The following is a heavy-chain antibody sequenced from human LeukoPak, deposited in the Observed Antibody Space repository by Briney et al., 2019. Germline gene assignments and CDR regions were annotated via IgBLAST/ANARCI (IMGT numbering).Heavy chain of an antibody. Sequence: GASVTVSSKASGYTFTGYYMHWVRQAPGQGLEWMGWINPNSGGTNYAQKFQGRVTMTRDTSISTAYMELSRLRSDDTAVYYCAYARGELLWFDPWGQGTLVTVSS. CDR3: AYARGELLWFDP. CDR1: GYTFTGYY. V-gene: IGHV1-2*02. CDR2: INPNSGGT. J-gene: IGHJ5*02. D-gene: IGHD1-26*01.